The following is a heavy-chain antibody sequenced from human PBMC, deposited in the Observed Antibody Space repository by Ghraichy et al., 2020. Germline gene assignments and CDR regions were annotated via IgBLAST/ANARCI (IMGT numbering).Heavy chain of an antibody. CDR1: GFTFTSYA. CDR3: VKDVNPRLRWLMDV. V-gene: IGHV3-64D*06. J-gene: IGHJ6*02. CDR2: ISSNGDST. Sequence: GGSLRLSCSASGFTFTSYAMHWVRQAPGKGLESVSAISSNGDSTYYADSVKGRFTISRDNSKNTLYLQMSSLRSEDTAVYYCVKDVNPRLRWLMDVWGQGTTVTVSS. D-gene: IGHD4-23*01.